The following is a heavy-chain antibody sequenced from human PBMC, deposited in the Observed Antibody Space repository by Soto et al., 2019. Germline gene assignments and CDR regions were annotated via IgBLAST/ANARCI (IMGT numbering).Heavy chain of an antibody. Sequence: PSETLSLTCTVSGGSVSSGNYYWSWIRQPPGKGLEWIGYMHHSGSTNYNPSLKSRVTISLDTSKNQFSLMLSSVTAADTALYYCARDRWDGYTYGVFDYWGQGTLVTVSS. V-gene: IGHV4-61*01. CDR2: MHHSGST. CDR3: ARDRWDGYTYGVFDY. CDR1: GGSVSSGNYY. J-gene: IGHJ4*02. D-gene: IGHD5-18*01.